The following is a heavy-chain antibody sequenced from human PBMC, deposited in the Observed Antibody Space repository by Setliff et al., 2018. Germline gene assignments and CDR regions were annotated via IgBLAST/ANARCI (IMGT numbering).Heavy chain of an antibody. V-gene: IGHV3-7*03. CDR1: GFTFSSYW. CDR3: AREGIEVAGVLYFDY. CDR2: IKQDGSEK. D-gene: IGHD6-19*01. Sequence: GGSLRLSCAASGFTFSSYWMSWVRQAPGKGLEWVANIKQDGSEKYYVDSVKGRFTISRDNAKNSLYLQMNSLRAEDTAVYYCAREGIEVAGVLYFDYWGQGALVTVSS. J-gene: IGHJ4*02.